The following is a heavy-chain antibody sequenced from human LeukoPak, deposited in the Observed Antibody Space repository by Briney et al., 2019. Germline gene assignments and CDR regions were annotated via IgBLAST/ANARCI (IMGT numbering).Heavy chain of an antibody. J-gene: IGHJ4*02. CDR1: GGSFSGYY. V-gene: IGHV4-34*01. CDR2: INHSGST. CDR3: ARGSTMGYSSSWYK. Sequence: SETLSLTCAVYGGSFSGYYWSWIRQPPGKGLEWIGEINHSGSTNYNPSLKSRVTISVDTSKNQFSLKLSSVTAADTAVYYCARGSTMGYSSSWYKWGQGTLVTVSS. D-gene: IGHD6-13*01.